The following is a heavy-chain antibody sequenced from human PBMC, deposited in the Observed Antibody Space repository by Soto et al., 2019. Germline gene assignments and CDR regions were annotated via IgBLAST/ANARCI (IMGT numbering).Heavy chain of an antibody. Sequence: SGPTLVNPTQTLTLTCSFSGFSLSTTGMRVSWIRQPPGKALEWLARIDWDDDKFYSPSLKTRLTLSKDTSKNQVVLTMTNMDPVDTATYYCARSAYSSSTGGYYYGMDVWGQGTTVTVS. V-gene: IGHV2-70*04. CDR1: GFSLSTTGMR. D-gene: IGHD6-6*01. CDR3: ARSAYSSSTGGYYYGMDV. J-gene: IGHJ6*02. CDR2: IDWDDDK.